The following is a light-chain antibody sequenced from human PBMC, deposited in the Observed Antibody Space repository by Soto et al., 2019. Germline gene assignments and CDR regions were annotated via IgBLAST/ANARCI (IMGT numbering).Light chain of an antibody. V-gene: IGKV1-5*01. CDR3: QQYDSYSWT. J-gene: IGKJ1*01. Sequence: DIQMTHSPSTLSASVGERVTITCRASQSVGNWLAWYQHKPGKAPKLLIYDVSSLESGLPSRFSGSGSGTEFILTISSLQPDDFATYYCQQYDSYSWTFGQGTKVDI. CDR2: DVS. CDR1: QSVGNW.